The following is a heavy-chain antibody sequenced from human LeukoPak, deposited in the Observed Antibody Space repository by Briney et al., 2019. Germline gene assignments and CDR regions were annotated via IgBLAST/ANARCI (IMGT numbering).Heavy chain of an antibody. J-gene: IGHJ4*02. CDR3: ARHTLVAASSFDY. V-gene: IGHV4-59*08. Sequence: PSETLSLTCTVSGGSITGYYRSWIRQPPGKGLEWIGYIYYSGSTNYNPSLKSRVTISVDTSKNQFSLKLSSVTAAGTAVYYCARHTLVAASSFDYWGQGTLVTVSS. D-gene: IGHD2-15*01. CDR2: IYYSGST. CDR1: GGSITGYY.